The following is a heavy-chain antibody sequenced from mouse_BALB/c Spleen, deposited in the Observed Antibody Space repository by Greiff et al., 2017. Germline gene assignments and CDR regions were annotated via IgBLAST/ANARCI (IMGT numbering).Heavy chain of an antibody. J-gene: IGHJ4*01. CDR1: GFNIKDYY. CDR3: ARIFDGYPYYAMDY. D-gene: IGHD2-3*01. CDR2: IDPENGNT. Sequence: EVQLQQSGAELVRPGALVKLSCKASGFNIKDYYMHWVKQRPEQGLEWIGWIDPENGNTIYDPKFQGKASITADTSSNTAYLQLSSLTSEDTAVYYCARIFDGYPYYAMDYWGQGTSVTVSS. V-gene: IGHV14-1*02.